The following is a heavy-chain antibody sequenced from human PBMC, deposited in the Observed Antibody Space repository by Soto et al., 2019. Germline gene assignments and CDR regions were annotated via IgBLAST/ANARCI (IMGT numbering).Heavy chain of an antibody. CDR2: VRSKAYGGTT. J-gene: IGHJ6*02. D-gene: IGHD6-13*01. Sequence: GGSLRLSCTTFGFTFGDYAMSWFRQAPGKGLEWVGVVRSKAYGGTTDYAASVKGRFDISRDDSKSIAYLQMNSVTTEDSAVYFCARYTYTSRYSYYGMDVWGPGTTVTVSS. CDR3: ARYTYTSRYSYYGMDV. V-gene: IGHV3-49*03. CDR1: GFTFGDYA.